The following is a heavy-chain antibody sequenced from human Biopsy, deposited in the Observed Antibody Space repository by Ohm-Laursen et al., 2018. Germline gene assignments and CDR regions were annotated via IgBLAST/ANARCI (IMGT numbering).Heavy chain of an antibody. J-gene: IGHJ6*02. V-gene: IGHV4-59*07. CDR1: GGSISSDY. Sequence: SDTLSLTCTVSGGSISSDYWSWIRQTPGKRMAWLGYIYYSGSTNYNHSLKSRVTISVDTSTNQFSLRLNSVTAADTAVYYCARATNSTGWPYYYFDCMDVWGQGTTVTVSS. D-gene: IGHD2/OR15-2a*01. CDR3: ARATNSTGWPYYYFDCMDV. CDR2: IYYSGST.